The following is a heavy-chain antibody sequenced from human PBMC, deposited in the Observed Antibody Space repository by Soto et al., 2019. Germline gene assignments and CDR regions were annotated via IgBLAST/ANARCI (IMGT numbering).Heavy chain of an antibody. J-gene: IGHJ4*02. V-gene: IGHV3-49*03. CDR2: IRSKPYTGTS. D-gene: IGHD6-19*01. CDR1: GFTFGDYV. CDR3: ARDAAVAANGYYFDY. Sequence: EVHLVESGGGLVLPGLSLRLSCTVSGFTFGDYVMSWFRQASGKGLEWVGFIRSKPYTGTSEYAASVKGRFTISRDDSKGIAYLQMSSLKTEDTAVFYCARDAAVAANGYYFDYWGQGTLVTVSS.